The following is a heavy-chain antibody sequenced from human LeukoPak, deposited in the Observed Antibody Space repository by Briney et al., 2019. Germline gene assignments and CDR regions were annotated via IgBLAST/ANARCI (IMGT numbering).Heavy chain of an antibody. CDR2: IYDDGSNR. Sequence: GGSLRLSCAASGFTFRSYGMHWIRQAPGKGLEWVAVIYDDGSNRYYADSVKGRFTISRDNSNNTLYLQMTSLRAEDTAVYYCARERDIGYAEYPPAYWGQGTLVTVST. J-gene: IGHJ4*02. CDR1: GFTFRSYG. D-gene: IGHD2-15*01. V-gene: IGHV3-33*01. CDR3: ARERDIGYAEYPPAY.